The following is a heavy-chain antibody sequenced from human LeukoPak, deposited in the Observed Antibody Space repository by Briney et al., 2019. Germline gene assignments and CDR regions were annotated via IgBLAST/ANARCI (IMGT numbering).Heavy chain of an antibody. Sequence: GGSLRLSCAASGFTFSTDAIHWVRQAPGKGLERGAVIWFDGSEQYYTDSVKGRFIISRDNSKSKSNMQLNSLRAEDTAVYYCAREGDSRWGELSPWGQGTLVTVSS. D-gene: IGHD3-16*02. CDR3: AREGDSRWGELSP. CDR1: GFTFSTDA. J-gene: IGHJ1*01. V-gene: IGHV3-33*01. CDR2: IWFDGSEQ.